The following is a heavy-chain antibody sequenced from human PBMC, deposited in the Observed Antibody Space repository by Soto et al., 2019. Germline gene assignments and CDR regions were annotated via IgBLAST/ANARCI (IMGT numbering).Heavy chain of an antibody. CDR1: GFTFSSYG. CDR3: AKDRANYDSSGYYHEGVY. V-gene: IGHV3-30*18. D-gene: IGHD3-22*01. CDR2: ISYDGSNK. Sequence: PGGSLRLSCAASGFTFSSYGMHWVRQAPGKGLEWVAVISYDGSNKYYADSVKGRFTISRDNSKNTLYLQMNSLRAEDTAVYYCAKDRANYDSSGYYHEGVYWGQGTLVTVSS. J-gene: IGHJ4*02.